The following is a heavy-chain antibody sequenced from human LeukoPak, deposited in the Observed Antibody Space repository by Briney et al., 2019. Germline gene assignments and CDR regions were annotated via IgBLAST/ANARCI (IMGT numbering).Heavy chain of an antibody. CDR1: GFTFSSYS. CDR2: ISSSSTTI. CDR3: ARLEATCFDY. J-gene: IGHJ4*02. V-gene: IGHV3-48*01. D-gene: IGHD1-26*01. Sequence: GGSLRLSCAASGFTFSSYSMNWVRQAPGKGLEWVSYISSSSTTIYYADSVKGRFTISRDNAKNSLYLQMNSPRAEDTAVYYCARLEATCFDYWGQGNLVTVSS.